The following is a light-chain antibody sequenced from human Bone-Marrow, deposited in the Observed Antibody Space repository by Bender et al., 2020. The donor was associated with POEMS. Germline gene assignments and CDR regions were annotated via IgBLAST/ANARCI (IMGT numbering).Light chain of an antibody. V-gene: IGLV6-57*01. CDR1: SGNIADNY. Sequence: NFALSQPHSVSESPGRTVTISCTRSSGNIADNYVHCYRQRPGSSPTTVMYENDQRPSGVPDRFSGSVDRSSKSASLTISGLKREDEADYYCQSSKAFIHRVFGGGTKLTVL. J-gene: IGLJ3*02. CDR2: END. CDR3: QSSKAFIHRV.